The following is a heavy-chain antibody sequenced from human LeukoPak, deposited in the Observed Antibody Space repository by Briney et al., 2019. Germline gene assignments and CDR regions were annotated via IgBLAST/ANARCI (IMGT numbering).Heavy chain of an antibody. CDR1: GGSISSGGYY. V-gene: IGHV4-31*03. J-gene: IGHJ5*02. Sequence: TSQTLSLTCTVSGGSISSGGYYWSWIRQHPGKGLEWIGYIYYSGSTYYNPSLKSRVTISVDTSKNQFSLKLSSVTAADTAVYYCAREELPNSRFDPWGQGTLVTVSS. CDR3: AREELPNSRFDP. CDR2: IYYSGST. D-gene: IGHD5-24*01.